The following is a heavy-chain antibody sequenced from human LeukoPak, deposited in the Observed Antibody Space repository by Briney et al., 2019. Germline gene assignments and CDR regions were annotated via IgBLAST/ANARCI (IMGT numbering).Heavy chain of an antibody. D-gene: IGHD5-12*01. CDR3: ARFSGYDLRNDFDY. CDR2: IKQDGSEK. V-gene: IGHV3-7*05. J-gene: IGHJ4*02. CDR1: GFTFSSYW. Sequence: GGSLRLSCAASGFTFSSYWMSWVRQAPGKGLEWVANIKQDGSEKYYVDSVKSRFTISRDNAKNSLYLQMNSLRAEDTAVYYCARFSGYDLRNDFDYWGQGTLVTVSS.